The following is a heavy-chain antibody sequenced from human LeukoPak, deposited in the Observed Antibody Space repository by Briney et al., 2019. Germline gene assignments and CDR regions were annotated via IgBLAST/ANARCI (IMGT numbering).Heavy chain of an antibody. D-gene: IGHD3-16*01. Sequence: SETLSLKCTVSGGSIRSYYRSCIRQPPGKGLEWIGYIYYSGTTNYNPSLKRRATISVDTSKNQFSLMLSSMTAADTAVYYCARAVAATFNWFDPWGQGALATVSS. J-gene: IGHJ5*02. CDR1: GGSIRSYY. CDR3: ARAVAATFNWFDP. V-gene: IGHV4-59*01. CDR2: IYYSGTT.